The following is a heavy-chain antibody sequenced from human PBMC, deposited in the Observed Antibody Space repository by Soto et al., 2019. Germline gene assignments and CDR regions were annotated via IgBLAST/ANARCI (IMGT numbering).Heavy chain of an antibody. V-gene: IGHV1-69*01. D-gene: IGHD6-6*01. Sequence: QVQLVQSGAEVKKPGSSVKVSCKASGGTFSSYAMSWVRQAPGQGLEWMGGIIPIFGTVNYAQKFQGRVTITADESTSTAYMELSSLRSEDTAVYYCARERAGYSSSSVHVVYFDYWGQGTLVTVSS. CDR3: ARERAGYSSSSVHVVYFDY. CDR1: GGTFSSYA. J-gene: IGHJ4*02. CDR2: IIPIFGTV.